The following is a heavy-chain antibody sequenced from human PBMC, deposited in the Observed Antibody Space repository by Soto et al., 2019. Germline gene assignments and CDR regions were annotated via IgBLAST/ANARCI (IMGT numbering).Heavy chain of an antibody. Sequence: GESLKISCKGSGYSFTSYWISWVRQMPGKGLEWMGRIVPSDSYTNYSPSFQGHVTISADKSISTAYLQWSSLKASDTAMYYCASANYVDTAMVYWGQGTMVTVSS. V-gene: IGHV5-10-1*01. CDR1: GYSFTSYW. D-gene: IGHD5-18*01. J-gene: IGHJ4*02. CDR3: ASANYVDTAMVY. CDR2: IVPSDSYT.